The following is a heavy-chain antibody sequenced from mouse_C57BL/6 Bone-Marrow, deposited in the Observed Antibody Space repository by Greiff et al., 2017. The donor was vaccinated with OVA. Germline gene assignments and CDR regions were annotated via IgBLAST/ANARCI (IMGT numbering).Heavy chain of an antibody. Sequence: VQLQQSGLDLVKPGASVKISCKASGYSFTGYYMNWVKRSPDKSLEWIGEINPSTGGTTYNQKFKAKATLTVAKSSSTAYMQLKSLTSEDSAVYYCAISITTVVDYWGQGTTLTVSS. CDR1: GYSFTGYY. CDR2: INPSTGGT. D-gene: IGHD1-1*01. V-gene: IGHV1-42*01. CDR3: AISITTVVDY. J-gene: IGHJ2*01.